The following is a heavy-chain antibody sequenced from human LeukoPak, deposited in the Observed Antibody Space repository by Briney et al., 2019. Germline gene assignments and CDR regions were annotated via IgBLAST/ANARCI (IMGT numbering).Heavy chain of an antibody. J-gene: IGHJ3*02. V-gene: IGHV4-59*01. D-gene: IGHD3-3*01. Sequence: PSETLSLTCTVSGGSISSYYWSWIRQPPGKGLGWIAYINYSGSTNYNPSLKSRVTISVDTSKNHFSLTLSSVTAAGTAVYYCARFGGPHAFDIWGQGTMVTVPS. CDR2: INYSGST. CDR3: ARFGGPHAFDI. CDR1: GGSISSYY.